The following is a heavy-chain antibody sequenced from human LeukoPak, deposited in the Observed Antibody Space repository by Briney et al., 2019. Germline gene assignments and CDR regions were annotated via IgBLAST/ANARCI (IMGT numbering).Heavy chain of an antibody. V-gene: IGHV1-46*01. CDR2: INPSGGST. J-gene: IGHJ5*02. CDR1: GYTFTSYY. Sequence: GASVKVSCKASGYTFTSYYMHWVRQAPGQGLEWMGIINPSGGSTNYAQKFQGRVTMTRDTSTNTVYMELSSLRSDASAVYYCVRNIWFGEFTASNCFDPWGQGTPVTVSS. CDR3: VRNIWFGEFTASNCFDP. D-gene: IGHD3-10*01.